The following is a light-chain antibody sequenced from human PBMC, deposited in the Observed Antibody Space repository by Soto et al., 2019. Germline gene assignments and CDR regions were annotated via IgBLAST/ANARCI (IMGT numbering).Light chain of an antibody. CDR2: EVH. CDR3: GSYTMKTRYV. Sequence: QSFLAQPASVSGSPGQSVTIACTGTTSDVGTYDLVSWYQQLPGKAPKLMIYEVHNRPSGVSDRFSGSKSGNTASLTISGLQAEDEADYFCGSYTMKTRYVFGTGTKVTVL. J-gene: IGLJ1*01. CDR1: TSDVGTYDL. V-gene: IGLV2-14*02.